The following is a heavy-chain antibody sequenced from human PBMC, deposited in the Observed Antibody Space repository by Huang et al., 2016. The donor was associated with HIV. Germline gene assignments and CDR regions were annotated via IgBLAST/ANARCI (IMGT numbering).Heavy chain of an antibody. Sequence: QVQLQQWGAGLLKPSETLSLTCAVYGGSVSGHYWSWIRQPPGKGLEWIAESNDSGYTNYSPSLKSRVTISVHTSRNQFSLKLNSVTAADAAVYYCARASWYEPRSWYFGLWGRGTLVTVSS. D-gene: IGHD6-13*01. V-gene: IGHV4-34*01. CDR2: SNDSGYT. J-gene: IGHJ2*01. CDR1: GGSVSGHY. CDR3: ARASWYEPRSWYFGL.